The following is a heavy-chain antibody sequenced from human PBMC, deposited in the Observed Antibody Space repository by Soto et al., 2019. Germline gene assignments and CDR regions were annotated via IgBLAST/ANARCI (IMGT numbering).Heavy chain of an antibody. Sequence: QVQLVESGGGVVQPGRSLRLSCAASGFTFSSYAMHWVRQAPGKGLEWVAVISYDGSNKYYADSVKGRFTISRDNSKNPLYLQRNSLRAEDTAVYYCARDRTAVAGTFDYWGQGTLVTVSS. D-gene: IGHD6-19*01. CDR1: GFTFSSYA. CDR3: ARDRTAVAGTFDY. V-gene: IGHV3-30-3*01. CDR2: ISYDGSNK. J-gene: IGHJ4*02.